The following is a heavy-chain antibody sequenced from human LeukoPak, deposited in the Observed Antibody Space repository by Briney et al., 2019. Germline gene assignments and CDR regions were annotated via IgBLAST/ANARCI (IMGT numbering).Heavy chain of an antibody. V-gene: IGHV3-23*01. CDR3: AKAGVDTAMATFDY. CDR1: GFTFSGYA. Sequence: PGGSLRLSCAASGFTFSGYAMSWVRQAPGKGLGWVSAISGSGGSTYYADSVKGRFTISRDNSKNTLYLQMNSLRAEDTAVYYCAKAGVDTAMATFDYWGQGTLVTVSS. D-gene: IGHD5-18*01. CDR2: ISGSGGST. J-gene: IGHJ4*02.